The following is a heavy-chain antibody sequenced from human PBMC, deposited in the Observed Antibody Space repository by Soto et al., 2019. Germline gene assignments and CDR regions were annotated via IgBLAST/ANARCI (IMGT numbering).Heavy chain of an antibody. D-gene: IGHD5-18*01. CDR1: GGTFSSYT. CDR2: IIPILGIA. CDR3: ARSPMDTAMVVRFDY. J-gene: IGHJ4*02. V-gene: IGHV1-69*02. Sequence: QVQLVQSGAEVKKPGSSVKVSCKASGGTFSSYTISWVRQAPGQGLEWMGRIIPILGIANYAQKFQGRVTITADKSTSTAYMELSSLRSEATAVYYCARSPMDTAMVVRFDYWGQGTLVTVSS.